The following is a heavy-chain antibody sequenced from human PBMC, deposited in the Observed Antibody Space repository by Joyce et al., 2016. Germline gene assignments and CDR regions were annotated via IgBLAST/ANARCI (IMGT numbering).Heavy chain of an antibody. V-gene: IGHV3-30-3*01. CDR3: ARETAVTGTTFDY. J-gene: IGHJ4*02. Sequence: QVHLVESGGGVVQPGTSLRLSCAASGFTFRNYAMHWVRQAPGKGLEWVAIVSYDGSNKVYTDSVEGRFTISKDFSRNTVYLQMNSLRVDDTAVYYCARETAVTGTTFDYWGQGALVTVSS. CDR2: VSYDGSNK. D-gene: IGHD1-1*01. CDR1: GFTFRNYA.